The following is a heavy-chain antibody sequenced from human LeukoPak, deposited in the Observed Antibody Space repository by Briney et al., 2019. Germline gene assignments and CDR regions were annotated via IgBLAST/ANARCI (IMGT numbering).Heavy chain of an antibody. J-gene: IGHJ6*02. CDR3: AKDGYYDFWSGYSVFYYGMDV. D-gene: IGHD3-3*01. V-gene: IGHV1-18*01. CDR1: GYTFTSYG. CDR2: ISAYNGNT. Sequence: ASVKVSCKASGYTFTSYGISWVRQAPGQGLEWMGWISAYNGNTNYAQKLQGRVTMTTDTSTSTAYMELRSLRAEDTAVYYCAKDGYYDFWSGYSVFYYGMDVWGQGTTVTVSS.